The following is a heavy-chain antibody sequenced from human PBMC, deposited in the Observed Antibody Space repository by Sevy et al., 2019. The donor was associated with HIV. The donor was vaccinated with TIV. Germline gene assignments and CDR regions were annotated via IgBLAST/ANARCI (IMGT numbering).Heavy chain of an antibody. Sequence: SETLSLTCTVSGGSVSSYFWSWIRQPPGKGLEWIGYIYYSGSTDYNPSLKSRVTISLDASKNQFSLKLSSVTAADTAVYYCARESPYIAAAGKYYYYNGMDVWGQGTTVTVSS. CDR3: ARESPYIAAAGKYYYYNGMDV. J-gene: IGHJ6*02. D-gene: IGHD6-13*01. CDR1: GGSVSSYF. CDR2: IYYSGST. V-gene: IGHV4-59*02.